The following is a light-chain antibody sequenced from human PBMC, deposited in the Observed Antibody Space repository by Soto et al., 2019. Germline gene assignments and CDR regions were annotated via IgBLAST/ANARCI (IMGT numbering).Light chain of an antibody. CDR3: QQSYSVPR. Sequence: DIQMTQSPSSLSASVGDRVTITCRANRSISNYLNWYQQKSGKAPRLLIYAASSLQTGVPSRFSGTGAGTAFTLTITSLQPEDTATYYCQQSYSVPRFGQGTRVDLK. CDR2: AAS. J-gene: IGKJ1*01. CDR1: RSISNY. V-gene: IGKV1-39*01.